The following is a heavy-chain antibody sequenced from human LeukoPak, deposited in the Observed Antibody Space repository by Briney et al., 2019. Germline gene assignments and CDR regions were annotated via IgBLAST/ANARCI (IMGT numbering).Heavy chain of an antibody. J-gene: IGHJ4*02. CDR2: VYYTGST. V-gene: IGHV4-39*01. Sequence: SETLSLTCTVSGGSIISTSYYCGWVRQPPGKGLDWIGSVYYTGSTYYNPSLKSRLTISLNSSKNQCSLRMRSVTAADTAVYYCATTGGTFGDYDYWGQGTLVTVSS. CDR3: ATTGGTFGDYDY. D-gene: IGHD4-17*01. CDR1: GGSIISTSYY.